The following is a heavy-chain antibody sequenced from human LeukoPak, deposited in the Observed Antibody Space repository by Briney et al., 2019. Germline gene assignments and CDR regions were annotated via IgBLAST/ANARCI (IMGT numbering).Heavy chain of an antibody. Sequence: PGGSLRLSCAASGFTFSSYWMSWVRQAPGKGLEWVANIKEDGSEKHYVDSVKGRFTISRDNAKNSLYLQMNSLRAEDTAVYYCAREDYGSGSDFYGMDVWGQGTTATVSS. V-gene: IGHV3-7*01. D-gene: IGHD3-10*01. J-gene: IGHJ6*02. CDR3: AREDYGSGSDFYGMDV. CDR2: IKEDGSEK. CDR1: GFTFSSYW.